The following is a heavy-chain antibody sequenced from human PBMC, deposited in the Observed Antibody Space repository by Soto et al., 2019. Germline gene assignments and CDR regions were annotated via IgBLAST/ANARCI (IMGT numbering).Heavy chain of an antibody. D-gene: IGHD2-15*01. V-gene: IGHV3-48*02. CDR3: AREGWPLLQTGMDV. J-gene: IGHJ6*02. CDR1: GFTFRSYS. CDR2: ISSSNRTI. Sequence: GGSLRLSCAASGFTFRSYSMNWVRQAPGKGLEWVSYISSSNRTINYADSVKGRFIISRDNAKNSLYLQMHSLRDEDTAVYYCAREGWPLLQTGMDVWGQGTTVTVS.